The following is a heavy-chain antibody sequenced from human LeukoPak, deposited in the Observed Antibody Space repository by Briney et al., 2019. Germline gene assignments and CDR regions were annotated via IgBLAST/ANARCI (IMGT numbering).Heavy chain of an antibody. CDR3: ARQRGGGSCSWQRCYYYYYMDV. V-gene: IGHV4-34*01. CDR2: INHSGST. J-gene: IGHJ6*03. Sequence: SETLSLTCAVYGGSFSGYYWSWIRRPPGKGLEWIGEINHSGSTNYNPSLKSRVTISVDTSKNQFSLKLSSVTAADTAVYYCARQRGGGSCSWQRCYYYYYMDVWGKGTTVTISS. CDR1: GGSFSGYY. D-gene: IGHD2-15*01.